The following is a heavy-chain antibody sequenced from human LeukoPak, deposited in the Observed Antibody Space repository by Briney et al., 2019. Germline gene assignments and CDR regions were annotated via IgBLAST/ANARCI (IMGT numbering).Heavy chain of an antibody. CDR3: AANAVSRDGYNFDY. CDR2: IIPILGIA. Sequence: SAKVSCKASGGTFSSYTISWVRQAPGQGLEWMGRIIPILGIANYAQKFQGRVTITADKSTSTAYMELSSLRSEDTAVYYCAANAVSRDGYNFDYWGQGTLVTVSS. D-gene: IGHD5-24*01. V-gene: IGHV1-69*02. J-gene: IGHJ4*02. CDR1: GGTFSSYT.